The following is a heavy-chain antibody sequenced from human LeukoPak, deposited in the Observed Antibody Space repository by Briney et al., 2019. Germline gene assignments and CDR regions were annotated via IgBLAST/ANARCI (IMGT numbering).Heavy chain of an antibody. CDR2: INQRRNT. J-gene: IGHJ4*02. CDR1: GESFSGYS. CDR3: ASNLYCSSTSCYTGGTFDY. D-gene: IGHD2-2*02. V-gene: IGHV4-34*01. Sequence: SETLSLTCVVYGESFSGYSWSWIRQPPGKGLEWIGEINQRRNTNYNPSLKSRVTISIDTSKNQFSLKLSSVTAADTAVYYCASNLYCSSTSCYTGGTFDYWGQGTLVTVSS.